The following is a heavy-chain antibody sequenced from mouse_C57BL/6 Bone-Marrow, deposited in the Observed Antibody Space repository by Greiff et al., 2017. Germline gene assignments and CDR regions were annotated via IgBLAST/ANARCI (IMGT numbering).Heavy chain of an antibody. CDR1: GSTFTDYY. V-gene: IGHV7-3*01. Sequence: EVQLVESGGGLVQPGGSLSLSCAASGSTFTDYYMSWVRQPPGKALEWLGFIRNKANGYTTEYSASVKGRFTISRDNSQSILYLQMNALRAEDSATYYCARFFPIYDDYSFAYWGQGTLVTVSA. J-gene: IGHJ3*01. CDR3: ARFFPIYDDYSFAY. CDR2: IRNKANGYTT. D-gene: IGHD2-3*01.